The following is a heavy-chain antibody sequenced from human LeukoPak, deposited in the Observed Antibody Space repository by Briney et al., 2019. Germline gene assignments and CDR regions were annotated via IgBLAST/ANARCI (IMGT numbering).Heavy chain of an antibody. CDR3: ARDFKRPETTVNTVDY. J-gene: IGHJ4*02. CDR1: GFTFSSYS. D-gene: IGHD4-11*01. Sequence: GGSLRLSCAASGFTFSSYSMNWVRQAPGKGLEWVSSITSSSSNIYYVDSVKGRFTISRDNAKNSLYLQMNSLRDEDTAVYYCARDFKRPETTVNTVDYWGQGTLVTVSS. CDR2: ITSSSSNI. V-gene: IGHV3-21*01.